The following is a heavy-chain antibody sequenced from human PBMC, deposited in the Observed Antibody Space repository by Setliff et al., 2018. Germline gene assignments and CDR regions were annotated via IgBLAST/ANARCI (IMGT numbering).Heavy chain of an antibody. Sequence: PSETLSLTCTVSGGSSSSHYWSWIRQPPGKGLEWIGYIHYSGTTNYNPSLKSRVTLSLDTAKNQFSLELRAVTAADTALYYCARENGYCSGGACYFMSDYWGQGTLVTVSS. J-gene: IGHJ4*02. CDR2: IHYSGTT. D-gene: IGHD2-15*01. CDR1: GGSSSSHY. CDR3: ARENGYCSGGACYFMSDY. V-gene: IGHV4-59*11.